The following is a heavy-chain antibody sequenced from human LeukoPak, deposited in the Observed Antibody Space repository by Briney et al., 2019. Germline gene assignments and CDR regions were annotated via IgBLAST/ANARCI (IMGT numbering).Heavy chain of an antibody. CDR2: ISAYNGNT. J-gene: IGHJ4*02. CDR1: GYSFPGYY. V-gene: IGHV1-18*04. Sequence: ASVKVSCKASGYSFPGYYIHWVRQAPGQGLEWMGWISAYNGNTNYAQKLQGRVTMTTDTSTSTAYMELRSLRSDDTAVYYCAGGYDYNINYWGQGTLVTVSS. D-gene: IGHD3-16*01. CDR3: AGGYDYNINY.